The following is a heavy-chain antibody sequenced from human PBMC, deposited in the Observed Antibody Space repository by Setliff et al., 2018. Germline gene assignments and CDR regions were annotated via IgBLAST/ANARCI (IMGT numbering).Heavy chain of an antibody. J-gene: IGHJ6*02. CDR1: GGSISSYY. CDR3: ARDLGSGSYYYYYGMDV. D-gene: IGHD1-26*01. CDR2: IYIGGSA. V-gene: IGHV4-4*07. Sequence: SETLSLTCTVSGGSISSYYWSWIRQPAGKGLEWIGHIYIGGSANYNPSLKSRVTISVDTSKNQFSLKLSSVTAADTAVYYCARDLGSGSYYYYYGMDVWGQGTTVTVSS.